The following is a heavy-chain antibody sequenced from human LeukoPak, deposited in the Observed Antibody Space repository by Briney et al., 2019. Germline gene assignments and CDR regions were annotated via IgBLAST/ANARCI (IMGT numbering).Heavy chain of an antibody. V-gene: IGHV3-23*01. CDR1: GFSFRTYA. D-gene: IGHD4-17*01. CDR3: AKGIYGDYALDS. J-gene: IGHJ4*02. Sequence: GESLKISCAASGFSFRTYAMTWVRQAPGKGLEWVSGISASSVSTHYADSVKGRFTISRDNSKNTLYLQMNSLRAEDTAIYYCAKGIYGDYALDSWGQGTLVTVSS. CDR2: ISASSVST.